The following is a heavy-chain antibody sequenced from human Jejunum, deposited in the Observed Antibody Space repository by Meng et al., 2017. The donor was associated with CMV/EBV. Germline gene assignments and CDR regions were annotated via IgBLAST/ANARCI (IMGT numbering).Heavy chain of an antibody. Sequence: YYMHWVRQAPGPGLEWMGWIYPDTGATNSAQKFQGRITITRDTSISTVYMELSRVTSDDTAVYFCARVGAFCSSSSCYNDPLFDYWGQGTRVTVSS. CDR2: IYPDTGAT. D-gene: IGHD2-2*01. V-gene: IGHV1-2*02. CDR3: ARVGAFCSSSSCYNDPLFDY. J-gene: IGHJ4*02. CDR1: YY.